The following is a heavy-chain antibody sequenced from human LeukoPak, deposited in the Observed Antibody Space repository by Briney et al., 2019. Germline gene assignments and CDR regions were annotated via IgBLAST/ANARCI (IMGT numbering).Heavy chain of an antibody. V-gene: IGHV3-21*06. CDR1: EFTFSTYS. D-gene: IGHD6-6*01. CDR2: ISSSSNYI. Sequence: GGSLRLSCAASEFTFSTYSMNWVRQAPGKGLEWVSSISSSSNYIYYADSVKGRFTISRDNAENSLYLQMNSLRVEDTAVYYCASYSSSSGGTFDYWGQGTLVTVSS. CDR3: ASYSSSSGGTFDY. J-gene: IGHJ4*02.